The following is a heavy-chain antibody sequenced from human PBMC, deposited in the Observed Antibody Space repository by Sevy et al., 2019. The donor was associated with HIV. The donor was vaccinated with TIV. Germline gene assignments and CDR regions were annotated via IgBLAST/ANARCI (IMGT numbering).Heavy chain of an antibody. CDR3: ARDHVKDGDLGDYYYFAMDV. Sequence: GGSLRLSCAASGFTSSDYYMSWIRQAPGKGLEWLSYISGSGSDIYYADSGKGRFTISRDNAKNSLYLQMSSLRADDTAVYYCARDHVKDGDLGDYYYFAMDVWGQGTTVTVSS. D-gene: IGHD4-17*01. J-gene: IGHJ6*02. CDR2: ISGSGSDI. CDR1: GFTSSDYY. V-gene: IGHV3-11*01.